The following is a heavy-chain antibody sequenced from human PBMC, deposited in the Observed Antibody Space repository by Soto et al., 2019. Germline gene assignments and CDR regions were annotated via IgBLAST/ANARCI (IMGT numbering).Heavy chain of an antibody. Sequence: PGESLKISWKGSGYSFTSDVIGWVRQMPGKGLEWMGIIYPGDSDTRYSPSFQGQVTILADKSISTAYLQWSSLKASDTAVYYCATQGGRYFQHWGQGTLVTVSS. V-gene: IGHV5-51*01. CDR2: IYPGDSDT. J-gene: IGHJ1*01. CDR3: ATQGGRYFQH. CDR1: GYSFTSDV. D-gene: IGHD2-15*01.